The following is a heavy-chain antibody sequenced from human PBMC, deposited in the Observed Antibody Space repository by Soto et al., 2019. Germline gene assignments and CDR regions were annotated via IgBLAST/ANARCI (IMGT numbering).Heavy chain of an antibody. CDR2: INAGNGNT. D-gene: IGHD3-9*01. Sequence: VSVKVSCKASGYTFTSYAMHWGRQAPGQRLEWMGWINAGNGNTKYSQKFQGRVTITRDTSASTAYMELSSLGFEDTAVYYCARDLYDILTCYPDCWGQGTLVTVSS. V-gene: IGHV1-3*01. J-gene: IGHJ4*02. CDR1: GYTFTSYA. CDR3: ARDLYDILTCYPDC.